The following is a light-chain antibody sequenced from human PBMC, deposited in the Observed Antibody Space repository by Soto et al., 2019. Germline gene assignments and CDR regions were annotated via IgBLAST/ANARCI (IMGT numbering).Light chain of an antibody. J-gene: IGKJ4*01. Sequence: EIVMTQSPATLSVSPGERATLSCRASQSVSSNLAWYQQKPGQAPRLLIYGAFTRATGIPARFSGSGSGTEFTLTISSLQSEDFAVYYCQQYNNWVTFGGGTKVEIK. CDR3: QQYNNWVT. V-gene: IGKV3D-15*01. CDR2: GAF. CDR1: QSVSSN.